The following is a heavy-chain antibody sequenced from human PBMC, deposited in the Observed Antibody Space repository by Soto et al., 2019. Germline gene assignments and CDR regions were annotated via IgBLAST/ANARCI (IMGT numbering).Heavy chain of an antibody. CDR2: ISTSSSTI. J-gene: IGHJ4*02. CDR1: GFTFSSYN. V-gene: IGHV3-48*02. CDR3: ASSFDY. Sequence: EVQLVESGGVLVQPGGSLRLSCAASGFTFSSYNMNWVRQAPGKGLEWISYISTSSSTIYYADSVKGRFTISRDNAKNSLYLQMNSLRDEDTAVYYCASSFDYWGQGTLVTDSS.